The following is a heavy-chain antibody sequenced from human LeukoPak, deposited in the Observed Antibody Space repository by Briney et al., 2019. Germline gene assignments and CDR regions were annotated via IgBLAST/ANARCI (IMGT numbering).Heavy chain of an antibody. V-gene: IGHV4-59*01. D-gene: IGHD5-18*01. CDR3: ARLRGYSYGPYPYFDY. Sequence: PSETLSLTCTVSGGSISSYDWSWIRQPPGKGLEWIGDIYYSGSTNYNPSLKRRVTISVDTSKNQCSLKLSSVTAADTAVYYCARLRGYSYGPYPYFDYWGQGTLVTVSS. CDR2: IYYSGST. J-gene: IGHJ4*02. CDR1: GGSISSYD.